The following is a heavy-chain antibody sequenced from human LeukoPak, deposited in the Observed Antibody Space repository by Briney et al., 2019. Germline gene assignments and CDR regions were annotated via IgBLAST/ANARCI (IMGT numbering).Heavy chain of an antibody. CDR3: ATYFGNGFDY. D-gene: IGHD3-3*01. J-gene: IGHJ4*02. CDR1: GGSISTYY. Sequence: PSETLSLTCTVSGGSISTYYWIWIRQPPGKGLEWIGFIYYSRNTNYNPSLKSRLTISVDTSKNQFSLKLSSVTAADTAVYYCATYFGNGFDYWGQGILVTVSS. V-gene: IGHV4-59*08. CDR2: IYYSRNT.